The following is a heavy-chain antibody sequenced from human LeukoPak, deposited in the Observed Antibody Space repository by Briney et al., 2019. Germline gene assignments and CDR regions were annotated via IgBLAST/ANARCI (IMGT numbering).Heavy chain of an antibody. V-gene: IGHV1-69*01. D-gene: IGHD5-24*01. CDR3: ARDSEQRWLQFLGAFDI. CDR1: GGTFSSYA. CDR2: IIPIFGTA. Sequence: SVKVSCKASGGTFSSYAISWVRQAPGQGLEWMGGIIPIFGTANYAQKFQGGVTITADESTSTAYMELSSLRSEDTAVYYCARDSEQRWLQFLGAFDIWGQGTMVTVSS. J-gene: IGHJ3*02.